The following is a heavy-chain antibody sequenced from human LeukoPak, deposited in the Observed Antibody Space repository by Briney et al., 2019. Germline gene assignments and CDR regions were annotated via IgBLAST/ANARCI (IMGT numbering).Heavy chain of an antibody. Sequence: GGSLRLSCAASGFTFDSYWMSWVRQAPGKGPEWVANIKRDGSEKYYVDSVKGRFTISRDNAKSLLFLQMNSLSAEDTAVYYCARDLRYCSDTTCSYYFDGWGQGTLVTVSS. J-gene: IGHJ4*02. D-gene: IGHD2-2*01. CDR1: GFTFDSYW. CDR2: IKRDGSEK. V-gene: IGHV3-7*01. CDR3: ARDLRYCSDTTCSYYFDG.